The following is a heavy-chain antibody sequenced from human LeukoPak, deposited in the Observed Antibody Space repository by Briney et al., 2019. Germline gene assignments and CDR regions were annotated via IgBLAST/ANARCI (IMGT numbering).Heavy chain of an antibody. CDR2: ISYDGSNK. Sequence: GRSLRLSCAASGFTFSSYAMHWVRQAPGKGLEWVAVISYDGSNKYYADSVKGRFTISRDNSKNTLYLQMNSLRAEDTAVYYCARCRHSSGYYFHYYYYYMDVWGKGTTVTVSS. D-gene: IGHD3-22*01. CDR1: GFTFSSYA. J-gene: IGHJ6*03. V-gene: IGHV3-30*01. CDR3: ARCRHSSGYYFHYYYYYMDV.